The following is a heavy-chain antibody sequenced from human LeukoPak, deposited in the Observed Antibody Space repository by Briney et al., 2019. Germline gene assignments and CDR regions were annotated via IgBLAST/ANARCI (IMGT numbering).Heavy chain of an antibody. Sequence: PSETLSLTCTVSGGSISSYYWSWIRQPPGKGLEWIGYIYYSGSTNYNPSLKSRVTISVDTSKSQFSLKLSSVTAADTAVYYCARSAPLGDCSSTSCYFDYWGQGTLVTVSS. CDR3: ARSAPLGDCSSTSCYFDY. D-gene: IGHD2-2*01. CDR2: IYYSGST. V-gene: IGHV4-59*01. CDR1: GGSISSYY. J-gene: IGHJ4*02.